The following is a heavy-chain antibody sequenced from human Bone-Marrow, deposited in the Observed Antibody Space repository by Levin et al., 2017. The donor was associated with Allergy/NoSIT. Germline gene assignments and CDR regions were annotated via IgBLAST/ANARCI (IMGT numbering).Heavy chain of an antibody. D-gene: IGHD3-22*01. J-gene: IGHJ4*02. V-gene: IGHV3-11*03. CDR3: ARVPLTSGYLTY. CDR2: ISDNDFI. CDR1: GLAVSDSF. Sequence: GESLKISCAASGLAVSDSFLTWIRQAPGKGLEWISYISDNDFIKYADSVEGRFTISRDSAKNSLYLQMNSLRVEDTAVYYCARVPLTSGYLTYWGQGTLVTVSS.